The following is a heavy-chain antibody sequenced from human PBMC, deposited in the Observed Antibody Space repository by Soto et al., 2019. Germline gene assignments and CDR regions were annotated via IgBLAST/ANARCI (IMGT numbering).Heavy chain of an antibody. D-gene: IGHD3-10*01. Sequence: QVQLVESGGGVVQPGRSLRLSCADSGFTLTNYAMHWVRQAPGKGLEWVAVISYDGSNKYYANSVKGRFTISRDNSKNTMYLQMNSLRAEDTAVYYCARVKYGSGSPSDWGQWTMVTVSS. CDR2: ISYDGSNK. J-gene: IGHJ3*01. CDR3: ARVKYGSGSPSD. V-gene: IGHV3-30-3*01. CDR1: GFTLTNYA.